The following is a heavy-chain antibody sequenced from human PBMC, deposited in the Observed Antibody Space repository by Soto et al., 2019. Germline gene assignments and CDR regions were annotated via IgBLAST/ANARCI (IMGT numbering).Heavy chain of an antibody. CDR2: ISGGIGST. Sequence: EVQLLESGGGLVQPGGSLRLSCVASGFSFGTYAMTWVRQVPGKVLEWVSTISGGIGSTFYADSVKGRFTISRDISKKMLVPHMTALSGEDTGTYYFAKGAARSFDYWGRGALVTVSS. J-gene: IGHJ4*02. D-gene: IGHD1-26*01. CDR1: GFSFGTYA. V-gene: IGHV3-23*01. CDR3: AKGAARSFDY.